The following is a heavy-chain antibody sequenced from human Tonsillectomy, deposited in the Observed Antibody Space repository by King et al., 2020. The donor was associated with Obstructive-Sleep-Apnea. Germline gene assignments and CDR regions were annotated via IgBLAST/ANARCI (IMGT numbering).Heavy chain of an antibody. Sequence: QLQESGPGLVKPSETLSLTCTVSGGSISSYYWSWIRQPPGKGLEWIGYIYYSGSTNYNPSLKSRVTISVDTSKNQFSLKLSSVTAADTAVYHCARQGGYSSSWLYWGQGTLVTVSS. CDR2: IYYSGST. CDR3: ARQGGYSSSWLY. V-gene: IGHV4-59*08. J-gene: IGHJ4*02. D-gene: IGHD6-13*01. CDR1: GGSISSYY.